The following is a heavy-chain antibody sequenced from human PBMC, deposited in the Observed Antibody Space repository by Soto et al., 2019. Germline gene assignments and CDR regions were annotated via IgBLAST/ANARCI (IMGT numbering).Heavy chain of an antibody. J-gene: IGHJ4*02. CDR2: IYYSGTT. CDR3: ARREIQGPIDY. D-gene: IGHD1-26*01. V-gene: IGHV4-28*01. CDR1: GGSISSSNW. Sequence: TSETLSLTCAVSGGSISSSNWWSWVRQPPGKGLEWIGYIYYSGTTYYNPSFKSRVTMSVDTSKNQFSLKLTSVTAVDTAVYYCARREIQGPIDYSGQGTLVTVSS.